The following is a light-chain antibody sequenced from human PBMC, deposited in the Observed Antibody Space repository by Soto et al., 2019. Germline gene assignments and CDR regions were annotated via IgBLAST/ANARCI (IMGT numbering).Light chain of an antibody. Sequence: DIQMTQSPSSLSASVGDRVTITCRASRSISSYLNWYQQKPGKAPKLLIYAASSLQSGVPSRFSGSGSGTDFTLTISSLQPEDFATYYCQQSYSTPGFGPGTKVDIK. V-gene: IGKV1-39*01. CDR1: RSISSY. CDR3: QQSYSTPG. CDR2: AAS. J-gene: IGKJ3*01.